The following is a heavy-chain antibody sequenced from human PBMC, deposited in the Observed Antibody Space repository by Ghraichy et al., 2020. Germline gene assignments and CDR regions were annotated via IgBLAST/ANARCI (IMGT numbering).Heavy chain of an antibody. CDR1: GYSFTSYW. CDR2: IYPGDSDT. CDR3: ARRKHYYDSSGYWAFDI. J-gene: IGHJ3*02. Sequence: GESLNISCKGSGYSFTSYWIGWVRQMPGKGLEWMGIIYPGDSDTRYSPSFQGQVTISADKSISTAYLQWSSLKASDTAMYYCARRKHYYDSSGYWAFDIWGQGTMVTVSS. D-gene: IGHD3-22*01. V-gene: IGHV5-51*01.